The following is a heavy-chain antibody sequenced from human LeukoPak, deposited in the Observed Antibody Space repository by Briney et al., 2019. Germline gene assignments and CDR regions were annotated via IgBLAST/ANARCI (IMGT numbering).Heavy chain of an antibody. V-gene: IGHV3-53*01. J-gene: IGHJ6*02. Sequence: GGSLRLSCAASGFTVSSNYMSWVRQAPGKGLEWVSVIYSGGSTYYADSVKGRFTISRDNAKSSLFLQMNSLRAEDTAVYYCARDAGYCSSTSCYYYGMDVWGQGTTVTVSS. CDR1: GFTVSSNY. D-gene: IGHD2-2*01. CDR2: IYSGGST. CDR3: ARDAGYCSSTSCYYYGMDV.